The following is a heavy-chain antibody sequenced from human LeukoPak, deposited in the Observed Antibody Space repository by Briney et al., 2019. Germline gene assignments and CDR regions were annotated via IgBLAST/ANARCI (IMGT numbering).Heavy chain of an antibody. V-gene: IGHV4-4*02. CDR2: IYHSGST. J-gene: IGHJ5*02. CDR3: ARDRSGWYDGFDP. CDR1: GGSLNSSNW. Sequence: SGTLSLTCAVSGGSLNSSNWWSWVRQPRGKGLEWIGEIYHSGSTNYNPSLKSRVTISVDKSKNQFSLKLSSVTAADTAVYYCARDRSGWYDGFDPWGQGTLVTVSS. D-gene: IGHD6-19*01.